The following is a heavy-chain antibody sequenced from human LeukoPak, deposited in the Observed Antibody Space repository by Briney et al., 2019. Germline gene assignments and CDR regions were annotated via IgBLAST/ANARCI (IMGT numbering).Heavy chain of an antibody. CDR1: GYTFTSYY. J-gene: IGHJ4*02. Sequence: ASVKVSCKASGYTFTSYYMHWVRQAPEQGLEWMGVINPSGGTTNYAQKFQGRVTMTRDTSTSTVYMELSSLRSEDTAVYYCARGSTPSYYYDSSGHFDYWGQGTLVTVSS. CDR2: INPSGGTT. V-gene: IGHV1-46*01. CDR3: ARGSTPSYYYDSSGHFDY. D-gene: IGHD3-22*01.